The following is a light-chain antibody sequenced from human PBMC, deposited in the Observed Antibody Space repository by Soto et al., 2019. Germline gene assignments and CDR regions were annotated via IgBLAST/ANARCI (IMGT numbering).Light chain of an antibody. CDR2: AAS. Sequence: DIQMTQSPSSLSASVGDRVTITCRASQSISSFLNWYQQNPGKAPKLLIYAASSLQSGVPSRFRGSGSGTDFTLTITSLQPEDCATYYCQESYSSPLTFGGGTKVYIK. CDR1: QSISSF. V-gene: IGKV1-39*01. CDR3: QESYSSPLT. J-gene: IGKJ4*01.